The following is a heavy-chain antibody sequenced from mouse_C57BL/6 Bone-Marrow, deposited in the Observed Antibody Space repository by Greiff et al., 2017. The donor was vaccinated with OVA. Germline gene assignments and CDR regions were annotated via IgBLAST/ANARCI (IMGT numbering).Heavy chain of an antibody. CDR3: ARGELRRPWFAY. CDR2: IYPGDGDT. CDR1: GYAFSSSW. V-gene: IGHV1-82*01. J-gene: IGHJ3*01. Sequence: QVQLQQSGPELVKPGASVKISCKASGYAFSSSWMNWVKQRPGKGLEWIGRIYPGDGDTNYNGKFKGKATLTADKSSSTAYMQLSSLTSEDSAVYFCARGELRRPWFAYWGQGTLVTVSA. D-gene: IGHD2-4*01.